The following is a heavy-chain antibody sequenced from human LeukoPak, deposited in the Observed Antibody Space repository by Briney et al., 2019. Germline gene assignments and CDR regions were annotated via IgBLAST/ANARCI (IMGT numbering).Heavy chain of an antibody. D-gene: IGHD2-2*01. J-gene: IGHJ5*02. V-gene: IGHV3-7*01. CDR3: ARDDCSSISCYHNWFDP. CDR1: GFTFSSYW. Sequence: GGSLRLSCAASGFTFSSYWMSWVRQAPGKGLEWVANIKQDGSEKYYVDSVKGRFTISRDNAKNSLYLQMNSLRCEDTAVYYCARDDCSSISCYHNWFDPWGQGTLVTVSS. CDR2: IKQDGSEK.